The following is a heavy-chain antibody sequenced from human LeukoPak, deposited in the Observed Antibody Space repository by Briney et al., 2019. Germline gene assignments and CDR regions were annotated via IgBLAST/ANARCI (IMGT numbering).Heavy chain of an antibody. J-gene: IGHJ4*02. CDR3: TTISASVLGESFDY. CDR2: IKSKRDDWTT. CDR1: GFTFSNDW. V-gene: IGHV3-15*01. Sequence: GGSLRLSCAASGFTFSNDWMSWVRQAPGKGLEWVGRIKSKRDDWTTDYGAPVKGRFTISRDDSRNTLFLQMNGLKTEDTAVYYCTTISASVLGESFDYWGQGTLVTVSS. D-gene: IGHD4/OR15-4a*01.